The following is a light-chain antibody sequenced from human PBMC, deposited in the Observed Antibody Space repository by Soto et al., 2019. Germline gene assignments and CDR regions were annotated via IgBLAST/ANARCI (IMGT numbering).Light chain of an antibody. V-gene: IGKV1-27*01. J-gene: IGKJ3*01. Sequence: DIQMTQSPTSLSASVGDRVTITCRASQDIRNFVAWYQQKPGKAPKLLIYAASTLKSGVPSRFSGSGSGTDFTLTINSLQPEDVATYSWQKYSSVPVLGTGTKVEIK. CDR1: QDIRNF. CDR3: QKYSSVPV. CDR2: AAS.